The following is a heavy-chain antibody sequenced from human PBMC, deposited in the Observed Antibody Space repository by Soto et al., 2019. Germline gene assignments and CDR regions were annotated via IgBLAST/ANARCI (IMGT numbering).Heavy chain of an antibody. J-gene: IGHJ6*03. CDR2: ISAYNGNT. Sequence: GASVKVSCKASGYTFTSYGISWVRQAPGQGLEWMGWISAYNGNTNYAQKLQGRVTMTTDTSTSTAYMELRSLRSDDTAVYYCARGGTMVRGVIPLRSYYYYYMDVWGKGTTVTVSS. CDR1: GYTFTSYG. V-gene: IGHV1-18*01. D-gene: IGHD3-10*01. CDR3: ARGGTMVRGVIPLRSYYYYYMDV.